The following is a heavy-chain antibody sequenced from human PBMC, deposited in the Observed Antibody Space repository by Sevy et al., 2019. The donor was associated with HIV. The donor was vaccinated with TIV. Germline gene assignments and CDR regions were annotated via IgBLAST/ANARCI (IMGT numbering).Heavy chain of an antibody. CDR3: ARPQYTSFVNAFAI. Sequence: GGSLRLSCAVSGISVSVNYMSWVRQAPGKGLEWVSLISGGGSTYYADSVRYRFTISTENSKNTLFLQMNSLRVEDPAVYYCARPQYTSFVNAFAIWGQGTMVTVSS. D-gene: IGHD6-6*01. J-gene: IGHJ3*02. CDR2: ISGGGST. V-gene: IGHV3-53*01. CDR1: GISVSVNY.